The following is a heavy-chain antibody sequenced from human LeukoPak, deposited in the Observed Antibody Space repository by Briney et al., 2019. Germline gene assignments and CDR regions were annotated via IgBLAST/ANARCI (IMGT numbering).Heavy chain of an antibody. CDR3: ARAPLVRLFWRGYWEI. CDR2: INPNSGGT. V-gene: IGHV1-2*06. J-gene: IGHJ4*02. Sequence: ASVKVSCKASGYTFTGYYMHWVRQAPGQGLEWMGRINPNSGGTNYAQKFQGRVTMTRDTSISTAYMELSRLRSDDTAVYYCARAPLVRLFWRGYWEIWGQGTLVTVSS. D-gene: IGHD3-3*01. CDR1: GYTFTGYY.